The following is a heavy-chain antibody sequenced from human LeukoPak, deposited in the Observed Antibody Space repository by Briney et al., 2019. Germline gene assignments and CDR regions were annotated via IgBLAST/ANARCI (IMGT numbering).Heavy chain of an antibody. CDR3: ARAHPGDYSDFQFDY. CDR2: INQDGSEK. Sequence: PGGSLRLSCAASGFTFSTYWMSWVRQAPGKGLEWVANINQDGSEKYYVDSVKGRFTISRDNAKNSLYLQMNSLRAEDTAVYYCARAHPGDYSDFQFDYWGQGTLVTVSS. V-gene: IGHV3-7*01. CDR1: GFTFSTYW. J-gene: IGHJ4*02. D-gene: IGHD4-11*01.